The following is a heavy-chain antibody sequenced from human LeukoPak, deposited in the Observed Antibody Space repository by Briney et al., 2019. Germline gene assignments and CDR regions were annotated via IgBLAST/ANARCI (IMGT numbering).Heavy chain of an antibody. V-gene: IGHV4-39*01. Sequence: SETLSLTCTVSGGSISSSSYYWGWIRQPPGKGLEWIGSIYYSGSTYYNPSLKSRVTISVDTSKNQFSLKLSSVTAADTAVYYCAIHPYNWNETTDNWFDPWGQGTLVTVSS. CDR1: GGSISSSSYY. D-gene: IGHD1-20*01. CDR3: AIHPYNWNETTDNWFDP. J-gene: IGHJ5*02. CDR2: IYYSGST.